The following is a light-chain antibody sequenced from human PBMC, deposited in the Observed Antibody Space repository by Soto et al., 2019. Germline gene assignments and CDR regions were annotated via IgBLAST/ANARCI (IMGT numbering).Light chain of an antibody. CDR3: QQRSNWPGT. CDR2: EAS. CDR1: QSVSSN. Sequence: DIVMTQSPSTLSVSPGERATLSCRASQSVSSNLAWYQQKPGQAPRLLIYEASNRATGIPARFSGSGSGTDFTLTISSLEPEDFAVYYCQQRSNWPGTFGQGTKVDIK. J-gene: IGKJ1*01. V-gene: IGKV3-11*01.